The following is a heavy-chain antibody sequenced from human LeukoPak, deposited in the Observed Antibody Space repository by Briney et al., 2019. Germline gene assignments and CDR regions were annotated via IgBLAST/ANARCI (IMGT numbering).Heavy chain of an antibody. D-gene: IGHD6-13*01. CDR1: GGSISSGGYY. CDR2: IYYSGST. V-gene: IGHV4-31*03. CDR3: ARDSSPWIAAAGTDYYYGMDV. Sequence: PSQTLSLTCTVSGGSISSGGYYWSWIRQHPGKGLEWIGYIYYSGSTYYNPSLKSRVTISVDTSKNQFSLKLSSVTAADTAVYYCARDSSPWIAAAGTDYYYGMDVWGKGTTVTVSS. J-gene: IGHJ6*04.